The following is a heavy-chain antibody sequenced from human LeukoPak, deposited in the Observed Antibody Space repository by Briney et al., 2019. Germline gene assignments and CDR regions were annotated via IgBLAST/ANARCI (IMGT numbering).Heavy chain of an antibody. Sequence: GGSLRLSCAAPGFSFSTYWMHWVRHAPGKGLVWVSRINSDGSGTDYADSVKGRFSISRDNGKNTVYLQMNSLRAEDTAVYYCARLNWQLDHYFDYWGQGTPVTVSS. J-gene: IGHJ4*02. CDR3: ARLNWQLDHYFDY. V-gene: IGHV3-74*01. CDR2: INSDGSGT. D-gene: IGHD6-6*01. CDR1: GFSFSTYW.